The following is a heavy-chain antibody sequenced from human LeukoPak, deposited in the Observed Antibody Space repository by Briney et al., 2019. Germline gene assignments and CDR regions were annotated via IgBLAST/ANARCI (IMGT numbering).Heavy chain of an antibody. J-gene: IGHJ1*01. Sequence: PGGSLRLSCAASGFTFSSYAMSWVRQAPGKGLEWVSAISGSGGSTYYADSVKGRLTISRDNSKNTLYLQMNSLRAEDTAVYYCAKDLSSSWSEYFQHWGQGTLVTVSS. V-gene: IGHV3-23*01. CDR3: AKDLSSSWSEYFQH. CDR2: ISGSGGST. CDR1: GFTFSSYA. D-gene: IGHD6-13*01.